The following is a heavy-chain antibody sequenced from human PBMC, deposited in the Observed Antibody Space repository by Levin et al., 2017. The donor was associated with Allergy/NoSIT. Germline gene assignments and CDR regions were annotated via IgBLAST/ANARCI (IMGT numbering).Heavy chain of an antibody. J-gene: IGHJ4*02. CDR1: GGSISTSGYY. CDR2: IYYSGTT. CDR3: ARRGTYDSTGYYLIDY. D-gene: IGHD3-22*01. V-gene: IGHV4-39*01. Sequence: PSETLSLTCSVSGGSISTSGYYWDWIRQPPGRGLEWLGSIYYSGTTYYNPSLNSRVTISADTSKNQFSLKLSSVTAADTAVYYCARRGTYDSTGYYLIDYWGQGTLVTVSS.